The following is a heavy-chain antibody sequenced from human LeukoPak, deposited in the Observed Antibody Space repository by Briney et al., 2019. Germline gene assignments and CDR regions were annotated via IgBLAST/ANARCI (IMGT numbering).Heavy chain of an antibody. Sequence: ASVKVSCKASEYTFTGYYMHWVRQAPGKGLEWMGGFDPEDGETIYAQKFQGRVTMTEDTSTDTAYMELSSLRSEDTAVYYCATDRGRPIRSYYGMDVWGQGTTVTVSS. CDR3: ATDRGRPIRSYYGMDV. J-gene: IGHJ6*02. D-gene: IGHD3-10*01. CDR2: FDPEDGET. V-gene: IGHV1-24*01. CDR1: EYTFTGYY.